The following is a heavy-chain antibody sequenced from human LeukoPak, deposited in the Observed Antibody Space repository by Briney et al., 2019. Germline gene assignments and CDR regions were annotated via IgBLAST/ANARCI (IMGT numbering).Heavy chain of an antibody. V-gene: IGHV4-34*01. D-gene: IGHD6-13*01. CDR3: ARGRRQLIRGPYFYL. J-gene: IGHJ2*01. CDR2: INHSGST. Sequence: SETLSLTCAVYGGSFSGYYWSWIRQPPGKGLEWIGEINHSGSTNYNPSLKSRVTISVDTSKNQFSLKLSSVTAADTAVYYCARGRRQLIRGPYFYLWGRGTLVTVSS. CDR1: GGSFSGYY.